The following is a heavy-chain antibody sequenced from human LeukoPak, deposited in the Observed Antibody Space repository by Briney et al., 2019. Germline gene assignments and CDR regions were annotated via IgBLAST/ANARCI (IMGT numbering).Heavy chain of an antibody. CDR1: GFTFSSYA. J-gene: IGHJ1*01. CDR3: ASDRSYCSSSSCYPGDFQH. CDR2: ISGSGGST. D-gene: IGHD2-2*01. Sequence: PGGSLRLSCAASGFTFSSYAMSWVRQAPGKGLEWVSAISGSGGSTYYADSVKGRFTISRDNSQNTLYLQMNSLRAEDTAVYYCASDRSYCSSSSCYPGDFQHWGQGTLVTVSS. V-gene: IGHV3-23*01.